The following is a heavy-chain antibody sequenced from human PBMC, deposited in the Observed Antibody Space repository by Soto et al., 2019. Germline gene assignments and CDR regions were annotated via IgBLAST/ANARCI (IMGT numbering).Heavy chain of an antibody. V-gene: IGHV1-3*01. CDR2: INAGNGNT. CDR3: ARDYNWNDVTPLDI. CDR1: GYTFTSYA. Sequence: ASVKVSCKASGYTFTSYAMHWVRQAPGQRLEWMGWINAGNGNTKYSQKFQGRVTITRDTSASTAYMELSSLRTEDTAVYYCARDYNWNDVTPLDICGEATRVT. J-gene: IGHJ3*02. D-gene: IGHD1-1*01.